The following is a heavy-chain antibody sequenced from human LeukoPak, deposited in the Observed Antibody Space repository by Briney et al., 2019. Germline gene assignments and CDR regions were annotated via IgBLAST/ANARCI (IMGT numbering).Heavy chain of an antibody. CDR3: ATDLGVEAVAGTFYAFDI. CDR2: XXPXDGET. D-gene: IGHD6-19*01. J-gene: IGHJ3*02. V-gene: IGHV1-24*01. Sequence: ASVKVSCKVSGYTLTELSMHXVRQAPGXXXXXMGGXXPXDGETIYAQKFQGRVTMTEDTSTDTAYMELSSLRSEDTAVYYCATDLGVEAVAGTFYAFDIWGQGTMVTVSS. CDR1: GYTLTELS.